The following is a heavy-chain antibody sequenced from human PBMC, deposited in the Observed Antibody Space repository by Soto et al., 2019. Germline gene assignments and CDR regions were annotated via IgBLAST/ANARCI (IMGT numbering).Heavy chain of an antibody. CDR1: GGTFSSYP. CDR2: ILPIFGTV. Sequence: QVQLVQSGAEVKKPGSSVNVSCKASGGTFSSYPISWVRQAPGQGLEWMGWILPIFGTVNYAQKFQGRVTITADRSTSTAYMDLSSLRSEDTAVYYCARDLDGSRRLDHWGQGTLVTVSS. D-gene: IGHD6-13*01. V-gene: IGHV1-69*06. J-gene: IGHJ4*02. CDR3: ARDLDGSRRLDH.